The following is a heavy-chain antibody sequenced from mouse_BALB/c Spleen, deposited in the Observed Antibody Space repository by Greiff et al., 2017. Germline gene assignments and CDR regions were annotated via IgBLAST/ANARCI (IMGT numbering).Heavy chain of an antibody. Sequence: VQLQQSGAELVKPGASVKISCKASGYTFTDYNMHWVKQSHGKSLEWIGYIYPYNGGTGYNQKFKSKATLTVDNSSSTAYMELRSLTSEDSAVYYCARSNYRYYFDYWGQGTTLTVSS. CDR3: ARSNYRYYFDY. J-gene: IGHJ2*01. V-gene: IGHV1S29*02. D-gene: IGHD2-14*01. CDR2: IYPYNGGT. CDR1: GYTFTDYN.